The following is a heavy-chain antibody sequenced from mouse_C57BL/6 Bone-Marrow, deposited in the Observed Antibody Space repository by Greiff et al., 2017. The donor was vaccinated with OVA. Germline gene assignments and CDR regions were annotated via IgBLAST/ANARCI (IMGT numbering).Heavy chain of an antibody. CDR3: ARGDYCGSRGFAY. V-gene: IGHV1-54*01. J-gene: IGHJ3*01. CDR1: GYAFTNYL. CDR2: INPGSGGT. Sequence: QVQLQQSGAELVRPGSSVKVSCKASGYAFTNYLIEWVKQRPGQGLEWIGVINPGSGGTNYNEKFKGKATLTADKSSSTAYMQLSSLTSEDSAVYFCARGDYCGSRGFAYWGQGTLVTVSA. D-gene: IGHD1-1*01.